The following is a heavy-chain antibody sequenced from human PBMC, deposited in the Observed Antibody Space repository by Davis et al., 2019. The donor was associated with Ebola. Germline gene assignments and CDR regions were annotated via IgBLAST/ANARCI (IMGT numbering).Heavy chain of an antibody. CDR1: GFTFSSYA. CDR2: ISGSGGST. J-gene: IGHJ6*02. Sequence: GESLKISCAASGFTFSSYAMSWVRQAPGKGLEWVSAISGSGGSTYYADSVKGRFTISRDNSKNTLYLQMNSLRAEDTAVYYCARARGGSSQTTHYYYYGMDVWGQGTTVTVSS. V-gene: IGHV3-23*01. CDR3: ARARGGSSQTTHYYYYGMDV. D-gene: IGHD1/OR15-1a*01.